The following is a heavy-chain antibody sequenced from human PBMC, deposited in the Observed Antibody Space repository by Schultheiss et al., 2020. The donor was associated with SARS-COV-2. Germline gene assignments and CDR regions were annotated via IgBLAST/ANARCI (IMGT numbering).Heavy chain of an antibody. J-gene: IGHJ4*02. CDR1: GFSLSTSGVG. CDR3: ARTEVTPYTYGGFDY. CDR2: IHWDDDK. D-gene: IGHD5-18*01. V-gene: IGHV2-70*12. Sequence: SGPTLVKPTQTLTLTCTFSGFSLSTSGVGVSWIRQPPGMALEWLALIHWDDDKYYNTSLKTRLTLSKDTSKNQVVLTMTNMDPVDTATYYCARTEVTPYTYGGFDYWGQGTLVTVSS.